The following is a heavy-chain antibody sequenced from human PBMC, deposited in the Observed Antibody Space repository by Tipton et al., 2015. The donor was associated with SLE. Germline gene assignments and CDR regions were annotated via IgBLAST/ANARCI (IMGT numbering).Heavy chain of an antibody. D-gene: IGHD1/OR15-1a*01. CDR3: AKGVGNSRLSFDY. CDR2: ITATSNYI. V-gene: IGHV3-21*04. CDR1: GFTFSDYS. Sequence: SLRLSCAASGFTFSDYSMNWVRQAPGKGLEWVSSITATSNYIYYADSVKGRFTISRDNSKNTLYLQMSSLRAEDTAVYYCAKGVGNSRLSFDYWGQGILVTVSS. J-gene: IGHJ4*02.